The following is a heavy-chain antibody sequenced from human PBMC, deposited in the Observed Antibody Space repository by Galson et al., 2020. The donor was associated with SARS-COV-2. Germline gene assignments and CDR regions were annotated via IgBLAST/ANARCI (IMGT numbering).Heavy chain of an antibody. CDR1: GVSVTSGGSY. CDR2: FSYTGNT. CDR3: ARMYYDYLWGTYRDKYYYYYMDV. J-gene: IGHJ6*03. D-gene: IGHD3-16*02. V-gene: IGHV4-61*08. Sequence: SETLSLTCTVSGVSVTSGGSYWSWIRQPPGKGLEWIGYFSYTGNTNYNPSLKSRVTISLDTSKNQFSLELTSVTAADTAMYYCARMYYDYLWGTYRDKYYYYYMDVWAKGTTVSVSS.